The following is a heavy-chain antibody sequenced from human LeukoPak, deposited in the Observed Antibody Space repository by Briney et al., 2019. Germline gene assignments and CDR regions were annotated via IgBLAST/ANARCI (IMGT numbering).Heavy chain of an antibody. CDR3: ARVGGYDFWSGLSYFDY. J-gene: IGHJ4*02. CDR2: IYYSGST. Sequence: PSETLSLTCTVSGGSISSYYWTWIRQPPGKGLERIGYIYYSGSTNYNPSLKSRVTISVDTSKNQFSLKLSSVTTADTAVYYCARVGGYDFWSGLSYFDYWGQGSLVTVSS. CDR1: GGSISSYY. D-gene: IGHD3-3*01. V-gene: IGHV4-59*01.